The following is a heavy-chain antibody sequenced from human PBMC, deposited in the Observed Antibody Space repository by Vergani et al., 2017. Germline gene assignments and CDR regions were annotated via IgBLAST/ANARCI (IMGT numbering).Heavy chain of an antibody. V-gene: IGHV4-61*08. Sequence: QVQLQESGPGLVKPSQTLSLTCTVSGGSISSGGYYWSWIRQHPGKGLEWIGYIYYSGSTNYNPSLKSRVTISVDTSKNQFSLKLSSVTAADTAVYYCATAMANFSYYYYMDVWGKGTTVTVSS. CDR3: ATAMANFSYYYYMDV. CDR1: GGSISSGGYY. J-gene: IGHJ6*03. D-gene: IGHD3-10*01. CDR2: IYYSGST.